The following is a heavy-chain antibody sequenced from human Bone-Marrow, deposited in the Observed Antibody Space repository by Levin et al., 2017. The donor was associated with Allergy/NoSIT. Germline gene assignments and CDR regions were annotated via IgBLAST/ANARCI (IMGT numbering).Heavy chain of an antibody. Sequence: GGSLRLSCAASGFTFDDYAMHWVRQAPGKGLEWVSGISWNSGSIGYADSVKGRFTISRDNAKNSLYLQMNSLRAEDTALYYCAKDGLVVRFWGKGRYYYYYYGMDVWGQGTTVTVSS. CDR3: AKDGLVVRFWGKGRYYYYYYGMDV. D-gene: IGHD3-22*01. J-gene: IGHJ6*02. CDR1: GFTFDDYA. CDR2: ISWNSGSI. V-gene: IGHV3-9*01.